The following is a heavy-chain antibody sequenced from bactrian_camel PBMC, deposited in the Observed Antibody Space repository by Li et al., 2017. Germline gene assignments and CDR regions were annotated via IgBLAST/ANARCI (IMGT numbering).Heavy chain of an antibody. CDR1: EARDSHYC. J-gene: IGHJ4*01. V-gene: IGHV3S55*01. CDR2: LERDGTS. Sequence: HVQLVESGGGSVQAGGSLRLSCLMSEARDSHYCVGWFRQAPGKGREGVAILERDGTSSYDESVKGRFTLSKDNAKNTLYLEMNSLKPEDTAMYYCALESTEGRAFFLPFEPNEYSSWGQGTQVTVS. CDR3: ALESTEGRAFFLPFEPNEYSS. D-gene: IGHD5*01.